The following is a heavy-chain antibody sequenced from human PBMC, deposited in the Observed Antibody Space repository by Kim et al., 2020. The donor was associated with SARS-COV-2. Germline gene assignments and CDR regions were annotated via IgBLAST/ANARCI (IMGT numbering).Heavy chain of an antibody. D-gene: IGHD5-12*01. J-gene: IGHJ3*02. V-gene: IGHV3-30*02. Sequence: DSVKGGFTISRDNSKNTLYLQMNSLRAEDTAVYYCAKVIVEMATIQGFDIWGQGTMVTVSS. CDR3: AKVIVEMATIQGFDI.